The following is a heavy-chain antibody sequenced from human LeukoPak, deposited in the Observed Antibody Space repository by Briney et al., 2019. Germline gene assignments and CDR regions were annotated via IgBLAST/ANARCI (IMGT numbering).Heavy chain of an antibody. CDR2: IKQDGSEI. D-gene: IGHD6-13*01. J-gene: IGHJ4*02. Sequence: GGSLRLSCAASEFTFSSYWMTWVRQAPGKGLEWVANIKQDGSEIYYMDSVKGRFTITRDNAKNSLYLQMNSLRAEDTAVYYCARDLWAQKLPHRYFDYWGQGTLVTVSS. CDR3: ARDLWAQKLPHRYFDY. V-gene: IGHV3-7*05. CDR1: EFTFSSYW.